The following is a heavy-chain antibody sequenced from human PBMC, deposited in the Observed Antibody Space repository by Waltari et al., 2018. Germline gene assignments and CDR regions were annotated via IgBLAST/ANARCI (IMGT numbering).Heavy chain of an antibody. J-gene: IGHJ2*01. Sequence: QLQLQESGPGLVKPSETLSLTCTVSGGSISSSSYYWGWIRQPPGKGLEWIGSIYYSGSTDNNPSLKSRVTVSVDTSKTQFSLKLSSVTAADTAVYYCARQGVEHYDFWSGYPPRWYFDLWGRGTLVTVSS. D-gene: IGHD3-3*01. CDR1: GGSISSSSYY. CDR3: ARQGVEHYDFWSGYPPRWYFDL. V-gene: IGHV4-39*01. CDR2: IYYSGST.